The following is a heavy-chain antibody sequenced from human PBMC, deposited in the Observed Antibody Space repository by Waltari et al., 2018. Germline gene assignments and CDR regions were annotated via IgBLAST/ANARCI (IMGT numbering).Heavy chain of an antibody. D-gene: IGHD6-25*01. CDR3: AKVESGRYYDY. J-gene: IGHJ4*02. V-gene: IGHV3-23*04. Sequence: EVQLVESGGGLVQPGGSLRLSCAASGFTLTSYAVSWVRQAPGKGLEWVSSISGVGSGTYYADSVRGRFTISRDNSKSTLYLQMNNLRAEDTAVYYCAKVESGRYYDYWGQGTLVTVSS. CDR1: GFTLTSYA. CDR2: ISGVGSGT.